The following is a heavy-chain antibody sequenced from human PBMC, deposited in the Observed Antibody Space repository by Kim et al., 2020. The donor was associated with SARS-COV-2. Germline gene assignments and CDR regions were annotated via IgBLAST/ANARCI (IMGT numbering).Heavy chain of an antibody. V-gene: IGHV4-39*01. Sequence: SETLSRTCTVSGGSISSSSYYWGWIRQPPGKGLAWIGSIYQSGSTYYRPSLKSRVTISVDTSKNQFSLKLSSVTAADTAVYYCARQQARITIFGVVIAYFDYWGQGTLVTVSS. CDR2: IYQSGST. CDR1: GGSISSSSYY. J-gene: IGHJ4*02. CDR3: ARQQARITIFGVVIAYFDY. D-gene: IGHD3-3*01.